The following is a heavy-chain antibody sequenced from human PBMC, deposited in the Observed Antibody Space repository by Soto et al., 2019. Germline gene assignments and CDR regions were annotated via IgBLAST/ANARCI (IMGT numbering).Heavy chain of an antibody. J-gene: IGHJ4*02. Sequence: PSETLSLTCTVSGGSISSYYWSWIRQPPGKGLEWIGYIYYSGSTNNNPSLKSRVTISVDTSKNQFSLKLSSVTAADTAVYYCARGDYYGELAYWGQGTLVTVSS. CDR2: IYYSGST. V-gene: IGHV4-59*01. CDR1: GGSISSYY. D-gene: IGHD4-17*01. CDR3: ARGDYYGELAY.